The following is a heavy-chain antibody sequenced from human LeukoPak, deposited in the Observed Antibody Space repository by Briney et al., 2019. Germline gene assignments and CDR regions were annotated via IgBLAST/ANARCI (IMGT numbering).Heavy chain of an antibody. V-gene: IGHV4-4*07. CDR1: GGSINSYY. CDR2: IYSSGST. D-gene: IGHD4-23*01. CDR3: ARGGKATVVTM. Sequence: SETLSLTCTASGGSINSYYWSWIRQPAGKGLEGIGRIYSSGSTNYNPSLKSRVSMSVDTSKNQFSLKLTSVTAADTAVYYCARGGKATVVTMWGQGILVTVSS. J-gene: IGHJ4*02.